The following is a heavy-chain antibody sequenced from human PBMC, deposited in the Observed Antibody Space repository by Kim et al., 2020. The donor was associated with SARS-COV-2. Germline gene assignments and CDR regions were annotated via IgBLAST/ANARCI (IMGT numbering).Heavy chain of an antibody. CDR3: ARGTGRYYGSGSFNYFDS. J-gene: IGHJ4*02. Sequence: VKGRFTIARDNSRNTLYLQMNSLRAEDTAVYYCARGTGRYYGSGSFNYFDSWGQGSLVTVSS. D-gene: IGHD3-10*01. V-gene: IGHV3-23*01.